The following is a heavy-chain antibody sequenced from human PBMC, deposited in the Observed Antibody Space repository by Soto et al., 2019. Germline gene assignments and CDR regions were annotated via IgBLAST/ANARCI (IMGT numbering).Heavy chain of an antibody. J-gene: IGHJ6*02. CDR1: GFTFTSSA. CDR3: VRDDQFPRYDFWSADSGAYLGMDV. V-gene: IGHV1-58*02. Sequence: GASVKVSCKASGFTFTSSAMQSVRQARGQRLEWIGWIVVGSGNTNYAQKFQERVTITTDTSTNTAYMELRSLRSDDTAVFYCVRDDQFPRYDFWSADSGAYLGMDVWGQGTTVTVSS. CDR2: IVVGSGNT. D-gene: IGHD3-3*01.